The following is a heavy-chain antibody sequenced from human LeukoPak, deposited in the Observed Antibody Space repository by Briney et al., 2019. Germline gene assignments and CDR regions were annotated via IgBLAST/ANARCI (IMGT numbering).Heavy chain of an antibody. CDR3: ARELMVYPRQWGYYYYRDV. D-gene: IGHD2-8*01. Sequence: ASVKVSCKASGYTFTGYYMHWVRQAPGQGLEWMGWINPNSGGTNYAQKFQGRVTMTRDTSISTAYMELSRLRSDDTAVYYLARELMVYPRQWGYYYYRDVWAKGNTVTISS. J-gene: IGHJ6*03. V-gene: IGHV1-2*02. CDR1: GYTFTGYY. CDR2: INPNSGGT.